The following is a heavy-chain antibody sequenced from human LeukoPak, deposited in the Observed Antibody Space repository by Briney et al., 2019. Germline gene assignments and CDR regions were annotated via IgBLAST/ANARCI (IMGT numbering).Heavy chain of an antibody. Sequence: SVKVSCKTSGGTFNNSAISWVRQAPGQGLEWLGGIMPLFGTAGYAQKFQGRGTITKDESTRTVYLELTSLTSDDTAVYYCARDVHGDYGSGWFDPWGQGTLVSVSS. CDR1: GGTFNNSA. CDR3: ARDVHGDYGSGWFDP. J-gene: IGHJ5*02. D-gene: IGHD4-17*01. CDR2: IMPLFGTA. V-gene: IGHV1-69*05.